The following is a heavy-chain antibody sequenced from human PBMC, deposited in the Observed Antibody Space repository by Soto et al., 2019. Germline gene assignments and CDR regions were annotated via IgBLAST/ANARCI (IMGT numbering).Heavy chain of an antibody. CDR1: RFIFSTYA. CDR2: ISYDGRNE. D-gene: IGHD4-17*01. CDR3: ARGSYGDYYYYYGMDV. J-gene: IGHJ6*02. V-gene: IGHV3-30*04. Sequence: QVQVVESGGGVVQPGRSLRLSCAASRFIFSTYAMHWVRQAPGKGLEWVAGISYDGRNEYYADSVRGRFTISRDNPRNTLYLQMNSLRDEDTAVYYCARGSYGDYYYYYGMDVWGQGTTVTVSS.